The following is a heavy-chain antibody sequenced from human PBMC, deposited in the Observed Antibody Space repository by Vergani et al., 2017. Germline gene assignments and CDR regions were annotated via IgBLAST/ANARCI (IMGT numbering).Heavy chain of an antibody. Sequence: QVQLVQSGAEVKKPGSSVKVSCKASGGTFSSYAISWVRQAPGQGLEWMGGIIPIFGTANYAQKFQGRVTITADESTSTAYMELSSLRSEDKAVYYCARQARKIVGVPAAIPYHYYVDFWGKGTTVTVSS. CDR1: GGTFSSYA. J-gene: IGHJ6*03. V-gene: IGHV1-69*01. D-gene: IGHD2-2*01. CDR2: IIPIFGTA. CDR3: ARQARKIVGVPAAIPYHYYVDF.